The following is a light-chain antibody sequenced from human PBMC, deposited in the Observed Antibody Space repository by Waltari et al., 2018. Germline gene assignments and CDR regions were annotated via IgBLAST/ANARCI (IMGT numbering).Light chain of an antibody. Sequence: DIVMTQSPDSLAVSLGERATTNCKSSQSVLYSSDNKNFLAWYQQKPGQPPKLLIYWASTRESGVPDRFSGSGSGTDFTLTISSLQAEDVAVYYCQQYYSTPWTFAQGTKVEIK. V-gene: IGKV4-1*01. CDR3: QQYYSTPWT. CDR2: WAS. J-gene: IGKJ1*01. CDR1: QSVLYSSDNKNF.